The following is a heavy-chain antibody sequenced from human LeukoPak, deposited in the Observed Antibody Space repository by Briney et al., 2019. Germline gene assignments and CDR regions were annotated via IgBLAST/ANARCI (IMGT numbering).Heavy chain of an antibody. Sequence: SETLSLTCTVSGGSISSYSYYWSWIRQPAGKGLVWIGRIYSSGSTYYNPSLKSRVTISLDTSKNQFSLKLSYVNAADTAVYYCARGRKYTSGYRVTELGSGYSDYWGQGTLVTVSS. D-gene: IGHD5-18*01. CDR3: ARGRKYTSGYRVTELGSGYSDY. V-gene: IGHV4-61*02. J-gene: IGHJ4*02. CDR2: IYSSGST. CDR1: GGSISSYSYY.